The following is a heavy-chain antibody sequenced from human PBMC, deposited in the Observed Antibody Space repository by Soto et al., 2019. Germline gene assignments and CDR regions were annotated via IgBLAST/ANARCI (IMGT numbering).Heavy chain of an antibody. CDR3: AKDGDLYSGYFDY. D-gene: IGHD3-10*01. J-gene: IGHJ4*02. CDR1: GFIFNSYA. CDR2: LTSTGGT. V-gene: IGHV3-23*01. Sequence: EVQLLESGGGLVQPGGSLRLSCAASGFIFNSYAMSWVRQAPGKGLEWVSTLTSTGGTYYADSVKGRFTISRDNSKNTLYLQMNNLRAEDTAVYYCAKDGDLYSGYFDYWGQGTLVTVSS.